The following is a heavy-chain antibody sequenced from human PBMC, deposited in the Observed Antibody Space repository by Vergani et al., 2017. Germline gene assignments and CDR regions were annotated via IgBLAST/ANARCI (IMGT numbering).Heavy chain of an antibody. Sequence: VSLVESGGGVVQPGRSLTLTCSASGCTSAGYAMHWVRQAPGKGLEWVSGISWNSNSIGYADSVKGRFTISRDNAKNSLYLQMNSLRAEDTALYYCAKDLGTSSGGGWFDPWGQGTLVTVSS. V-gene: IGHV3-9*02. D-gene: IGHD6-6*01. CDR3: AKDLGTSSGGGWFDP. J-gene: IGHJ5*02. CDR1: GCTSAGYA. CDR2: ISWNSNSI.